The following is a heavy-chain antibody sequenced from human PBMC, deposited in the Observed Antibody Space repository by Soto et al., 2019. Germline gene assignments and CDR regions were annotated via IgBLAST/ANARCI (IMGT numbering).Heavy chain of an antibody. J-gene: IGHJ4*02. CDR3: AKSHTTSGWYVTTDY. CDR2: ISWNSGSI. CDR1: GFTFGDYA. Sequence: GGSLRLSCAAYGFTFGDYAMQWGRQAPGKGLEWVSAISWNSGSIDYADSVKGRFTISRDNAKNSLYLQMNSLRAEDTALYYCAKSHTTSGWYVTTDYWGQGTRVTVSS. V-gene: IGHV3-9*01. D-gene: IGHD6-19*01.